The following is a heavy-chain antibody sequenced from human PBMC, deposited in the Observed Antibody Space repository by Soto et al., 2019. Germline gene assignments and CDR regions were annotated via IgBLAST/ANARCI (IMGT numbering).Heavy chain of an antibody. CDR1: GYTFTSYG. Sequence: ASVKVSCKASGYTFTSYGISWVRQAPGQGLEWMGWISAYNGNTNYAQKLQGRVTMTTDTSTSTAYMELRSLRSDDTAVYYCARDFNRQDIVLMVYDNYYYGMDVWGQGTTVTVSS. V-gene: IGHV1-18*01. D-gene: IGHD2-8*01. CDR3: ARDFNRQDIVLMVYDNYYYGMDV. J-gene: IGHJ6*02. CDR2: ISAYNGNT.